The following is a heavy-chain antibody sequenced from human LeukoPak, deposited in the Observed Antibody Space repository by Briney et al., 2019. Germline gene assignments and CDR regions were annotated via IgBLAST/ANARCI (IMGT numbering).Heavy chain of an antibody. CDR3: ARDRTADAFDI. V-gene: IGHV3-48*01. D-gene: IGHD2-2*01. J-gene: IGHJ3*02. CDR2: ISSSSSTI. CDR1: GFTFSSHS. Sequence: GGSLRLFCAASGFTFSSHSMNWVRQAPGKGLEGVSYISSSSSTIYYADSVKGRFTISRDNAKNSLYLQMNSLRAEDTAVYYCARDRTADAFDIWGQGTMVTVSS.